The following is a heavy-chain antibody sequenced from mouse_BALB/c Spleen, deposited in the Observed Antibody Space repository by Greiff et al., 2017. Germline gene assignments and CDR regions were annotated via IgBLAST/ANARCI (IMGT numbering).Heavy chain of an antibody. CDR1: GYTFPNYW. D-gene: IGHD1-2*01. J-gene: IGHJ4*01. CDR3: ARGTTATDAMDY. Sequence: VKLQESGAELVRPGTSVKISCKASGYTFPNYWLGWVKQRPGHGLEWIGDIYPGGGYTNYNEKFKGKATLTADTSSSTAYMQLSSLTSEDSAVYFCARGTTATDAMDYWGQGTSVTVSS. CDR2: IYPGGGYT. V-gene: IGHV1-63*02.